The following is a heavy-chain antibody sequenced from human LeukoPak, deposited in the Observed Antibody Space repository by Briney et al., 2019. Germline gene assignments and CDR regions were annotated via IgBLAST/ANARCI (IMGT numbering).Heavy chain of an antibody. V-gene: IGHV3-23*01. Sequence: GGSLRLSCAASGFTCSSYAMSWVRQAPGKGLEWVSGLSGSISRTSYAESVKGRFTISRDNSKNTLYLQMNSLRVEDTAVYYCAKDRSSGWYYFDYWGQGTLVTVSS. CDR1: GFTCSSYA. D-gene: IGHD6-19*01. J-gene: IGHJ4*02. CDR3: AKDRSSGWYYFDY. CDR2: LSGSISRT.